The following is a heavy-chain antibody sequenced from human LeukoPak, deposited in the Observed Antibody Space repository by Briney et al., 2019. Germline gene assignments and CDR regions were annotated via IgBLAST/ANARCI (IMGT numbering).Heavy chain of an antibody. D-gene: IGHD2-2*01. CDR2: IYYSGST. V-gene: IGHV4-59*01. J-gene: IGHJ4*02. Sequence: ASETLSLTCTVSGGSISSYYWSWIRQPPGKGLEWIGYIYYSGSTNYNPSLKSRVTISVDTSKNQFSLKLSSVTAADTAAYYCARRYCSSTSCYFHFDYWGQGTLVTASS. CDR1: GGSISSYY. CDR3: ARRYCSSTSCYFHFDY.